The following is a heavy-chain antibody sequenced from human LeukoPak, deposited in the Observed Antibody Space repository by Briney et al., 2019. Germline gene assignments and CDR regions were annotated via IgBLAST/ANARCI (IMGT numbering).Heavy chain of an antibody. Sequence: GGSLRLSCAASGFTFSSYGMHWVRQAPGMGLEWVAVIWYDGSNKYYADSVKGRFTISRGNSKNTLYLQMNSLRAEDTAVYYCARDPGLQTVRGFDYWGQGTLVTVYS. D-gene: IGHD5-24*01. J-gene: IGHJ4*02. CDR3: ARDPGLQTVRGFDY. CDR1: GFTFSSYG. V-gene: IGHV3-33*08. CDR2: IWYDGSNK.